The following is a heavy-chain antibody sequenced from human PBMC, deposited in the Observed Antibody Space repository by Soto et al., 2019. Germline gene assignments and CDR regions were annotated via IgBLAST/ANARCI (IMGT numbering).Heavy chain of an antibody. CDR1: GFTFSSYA. J-gene: IGHJ3*02. CDR2: ISGSGGST. D-gene: IGHD6-19*01. Sequence: GGSLRLSCAASGFTFSSYAMSWVRQAPGKGLEWVSAISGSGGSTYYADSVKGRFTISRDNSKNTLYLQMNSLRAEDTAVYYCAKDDPCSSGWYRGSCSVAFDIWGQGTMVTVSS. V-gene: IGHV3-23*01. CDR3: AKDDPCSSGWYRGSCSVAFDI.